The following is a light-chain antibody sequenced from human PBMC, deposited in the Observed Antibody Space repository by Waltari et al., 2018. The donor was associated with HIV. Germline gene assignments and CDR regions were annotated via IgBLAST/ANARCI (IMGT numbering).Light chain of an antibody. Sequence: QSALTQPASVSGSPGQSITISCTGTSSDVGGSNYVPWYQQPPGKAPKVMIYDVSKRPSGVSNRFSGSKSGNTASLTISGLQAEDEADYYCCSYVGSSTWVFGGGTKLTVL. CDR1: SSDVGGSNY. J-gene: IGLJ3*02. V-gene: IGLV2-23*02. CDR2: DVS. CDR3: CSYVGSSTWV.